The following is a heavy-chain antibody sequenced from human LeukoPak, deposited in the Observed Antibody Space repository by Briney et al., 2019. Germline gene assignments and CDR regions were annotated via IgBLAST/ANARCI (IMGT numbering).Heavy chain of an antibody. CDR3: ARDLYYYGSGSDNFLYY. V-gene: IGHV3-53*01. Sequence: GGSLRLSCAASGFTVSSNYMNWVRQAPGQGLEWVSVINSGGSTHYADSVKGRFTISRDNSKNTLYLQMNTLRAEDTAVYYCARDLYYYGSGSDNFLYYWGQGTLVTVSS. CDR2: INSGGST. J-gene: IGHJ4*02. D-gene: IGHD3-10*01. CDR1: GFTVSSNY.